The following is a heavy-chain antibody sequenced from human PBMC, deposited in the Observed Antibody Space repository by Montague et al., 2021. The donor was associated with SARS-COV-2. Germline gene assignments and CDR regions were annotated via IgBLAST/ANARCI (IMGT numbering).Heavy chain of an antibody. CDR2: IHHTGLT. J-gene: IGHJ4*02. Sequence: SETLSLTCAVSGASVSSINWWTWVRQPPGRGLEGIAEIHHTGLTNFNPSLGSRVSISLDTSRNPFSLTLNSVTAADTAIYYCASHPVFQQLYSWGQGTLVSVSS. D-gene: IGHD6-13*01. CDR1: GASVSSINW. CDR3: ASHPVFQQLYS. V-gene: IGHV4-4*02.